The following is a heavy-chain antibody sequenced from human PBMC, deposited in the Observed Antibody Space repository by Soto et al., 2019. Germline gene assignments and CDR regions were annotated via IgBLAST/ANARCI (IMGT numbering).Heavy chain of an antibody. CDR3: ARVSMVRGVKGMNFDY. Sequence: ESGPTLVNPTQTLTLTCTFSGFSLSTSGMCVGWIRQPPGKALEWLALIDWDDDKYYSTSLKTRLTISKDTSKNQVVLTMTNMDPVDTATYYCARVSMVRGVKGMNFDYWGQGTQVTVSS. V-gene: IGHV2-70*01. CDR2: IDWDDDK. CDR1: GFSLSTSGMC. D-gene: IGHD3-10*01. J-gene: IGHJ4*02.